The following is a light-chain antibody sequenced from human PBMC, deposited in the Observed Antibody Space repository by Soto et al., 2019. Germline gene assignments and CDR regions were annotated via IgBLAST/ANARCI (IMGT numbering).Light chain of an antibody. V-gene: IGLV3-1*01. J-gene: IGLJ1*01. CDR3: QAWDSSTHNYV. Sequence: SYELTQPPSVSMSPGQTASFTCSGDKLGDKYACWYQQKPGQSPVLVIYQDSKRPSGIPERFSGSNSGNTATLTISGTQAMDEADYYCQAWDSSTHNYVFGTGTKRTVL. CDR2: QDS. CDR1: KLGDKY.